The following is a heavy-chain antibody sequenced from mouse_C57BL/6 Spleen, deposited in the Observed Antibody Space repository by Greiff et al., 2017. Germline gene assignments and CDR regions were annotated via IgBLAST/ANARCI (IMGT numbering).Heavy chain of an antibody. D-gene: IGHD1-1*01. J-gene: IGHJ4*01. CDR2: IDPSDSYT. V-gene: IGHV1-69*01. CDR1: GYTFTSYW. Sequence: QVQLQQPGAELVMPGASVKLSCKASGYTFTSYWMHWVKQSPGQGLEWIGEIDPSDSYTNYNQKFKGKSTLTVDKSSSTAYMQLSSLTSEDSAVYYCARYYGSSYYAMDYWGQGTSVTVSS. CDR3: ARYYGSSYYAMDY.